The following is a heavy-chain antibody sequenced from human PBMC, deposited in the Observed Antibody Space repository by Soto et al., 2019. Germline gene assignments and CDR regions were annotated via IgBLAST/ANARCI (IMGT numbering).Heavy chain of an antibody. CDR2: ISSSSSYI. V-gene: IGHV3-21*01. Sequence: GSLRLSCAASGFTFSSYSMNWVRQAPGKGLEWVSSISSSSSYIYYADSVKGRFTISRDNAKNSLYLQMNSLRAEDTAVYYCARPPARDIVVVVAAPYYYYMDVWGKGTTVTVSS. D-gene: IGHD2-15*01. J-gene: IGHJ6*03. CDR3: ARPPARDIVVVVAAPYYYYMDV. CDR1: GFTFSSYS.